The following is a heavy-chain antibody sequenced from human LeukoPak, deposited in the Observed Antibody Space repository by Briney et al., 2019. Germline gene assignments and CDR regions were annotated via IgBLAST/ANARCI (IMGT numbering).Heavy chain of an antibody. V-gene: IGHV4-59*08. CDR3: TRGGSADPFEH. D-gene: IGHD1-26*01. CDR1: SGSIGSYY. J-gene: IGHJ4*02. Sequence: PSETLSLTCTISSGSIGSYYWSWIRQPPGKGLEWIGDINFSENIKSNSALESRVTISMDTSKNQFSLKLNSVTAADTAVYYCTRGGSADPFEHWGQGTLVTVSS. CDR2: INFSENI.